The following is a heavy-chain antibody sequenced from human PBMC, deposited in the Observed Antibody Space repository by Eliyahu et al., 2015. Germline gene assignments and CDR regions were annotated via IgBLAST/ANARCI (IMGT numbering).Heavy chain of an antibody. D-gene: IGHD3-10*01. CDR2: IYYNGNT. CDR1: GGXISHTPFY. Sequence: QLRVQESGPGLVQPSETLSLTCTVSGGXISHTPFYWGWXXQPPGKGLEWIGSIYYNGNTYYNPSLKRRVSISVDTSKNQFSLKLTSVTAADTAVYYCARNPPSDSGSYYSYPGDYYGLDVWGQGTTVTVSS. CDR3: ARNPPSDSGSYYSYPGDYYGLDV. V-gene: IGHV4-39*07. J-gene: IGHJ6*02.